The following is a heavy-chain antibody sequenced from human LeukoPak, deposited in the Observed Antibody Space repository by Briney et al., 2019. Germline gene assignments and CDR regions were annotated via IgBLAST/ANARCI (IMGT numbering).Heavy chain of an antibody. Sequence: GRSLRLSCAAFGFTFSSYRMHWVRQAPGKGLEWVAVIWYDGSNKYYADSVKGRFTISRDNSKNTLYLQMNSLRAKDTAVYYCARGVSRYCSGGSCYYFDYWGQGTLVTVSS. V-gene: IGHV3-33*01. D-gene: IGHD2-15*01. J-gene: IGHJ4*02. CDR3: ARGVSRYCSGGSCYYFDY. CDR1: GFTFSSYR. CDR2: IWYDGSNK.